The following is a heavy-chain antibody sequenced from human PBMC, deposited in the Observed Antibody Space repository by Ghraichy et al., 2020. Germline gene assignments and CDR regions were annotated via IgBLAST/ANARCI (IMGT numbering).Heavy chain of an antibody. CDR2: IKQDESEK. V-gene: IGHV3-7*01. CDR3: ARVGYYGSGTIGY. D-gene: IGHD3-10*01. CDR1: GFTFSSDW. J-gene: IGHJ4*02. Sequence: WGSLRLSCVASGFTFSSDWMSWVRQAPGKGLEWVANIKQDESEKYYVDSVKGRFTISRDNAKNSLYLQMNSLRAEDTAVYYCARVGYYGSGTIGYWGQGTLVTVSS.